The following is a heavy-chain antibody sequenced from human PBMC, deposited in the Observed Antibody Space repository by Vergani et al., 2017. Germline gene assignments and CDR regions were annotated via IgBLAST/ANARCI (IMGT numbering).Heavy chain of an antibody. CDR3: ARSGVVSGYYYGAFDI. V-gene: IGHV3-30-3*01. Sequence: QVQLVESGGGVVQPGRSLRLSCAASGFTFSSYAMHWVRQAPGKGLEWVAVISYDGSNKYYADSVKGRFTISRDNSKNTLYLQMNSLRAEDTAVYYCARSGVVSGYYYGAFDIWGQGTMVTVSS. CDR2: ISYDGSNK. J-gene: IGHJ3*02. D-gene: IGHD3-22*01. CDR1: GFTFSSYA.